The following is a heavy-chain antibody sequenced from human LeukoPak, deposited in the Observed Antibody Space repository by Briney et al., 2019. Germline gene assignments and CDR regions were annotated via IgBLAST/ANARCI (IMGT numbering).Heavy chain of an antibody. CDR3: ARDQMEYSSSWTGYYYYYYYMDV. J-gene: IGHJ6*03. Sequence: GGSLRLSCAASGFTFSSFEMNWVRQAPGRGLEWLSHISTSGGTKYYADSVKGRFTISRDNSKNALYLQMNSLRAEDTAVYYCARDQMEYSSSWTGYYYYYYYMDVWGKGTTVTISS. CDR2: ISTSGGTK. D-gene: IGHD6-13*01. V-gene: IGHV3-48*01. CDR1: GFTFSSFE.